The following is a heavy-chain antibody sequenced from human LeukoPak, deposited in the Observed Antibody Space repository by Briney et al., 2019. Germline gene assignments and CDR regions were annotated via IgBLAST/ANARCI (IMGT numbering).Heavy chain of an antibody. D-gene: IGHD3-10*01. J-gene: IGHJ4*02. CDR3: ADVYGSGSLFDY. CDR2: ISSSGSTI. CDR1: GFTFSSYE. V-gene: IGHV3-48*03. Sequence: GGSLRLSCAASGFTFSSYEMNWVRQAPGKGLEWVSYISSSGSTIYYADYVKGRFTISRDNAKNSLYLQMNSLRAEDTAVYYCADVYGSGSLFDYWGQGTLVTVSS.